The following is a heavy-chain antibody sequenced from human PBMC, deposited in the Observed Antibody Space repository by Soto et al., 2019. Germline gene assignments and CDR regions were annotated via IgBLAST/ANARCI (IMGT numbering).Heavy chain of an antibody. Sequence: EVQLVESGGGLVQPGRSLRLSCAASGFTFDDYAMHWVRQAPGKGLEWVSGISWNSGSIGYADSVKGRFTISRDNAKNFLYLQMNSLRAEDTALYYCARTAGVRDAFDIWGQGTMVTVSS. V-gene: IGHV3-9*01. D-gene: IGHD3-10*02. J-gene: IGHJ3*02. CDR1: GFTFDDYA. CDR2: ISWNSGSI. CDR3: ARTAGVRDAFDI.